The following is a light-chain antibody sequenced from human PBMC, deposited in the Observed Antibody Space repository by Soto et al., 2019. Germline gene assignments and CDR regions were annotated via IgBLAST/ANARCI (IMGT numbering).Light chain of an antibody. CDR3: NSYPSNNTYV. CDR1: SSYIGPYDH. V-gene: IGLV2-11*01. CDR2: AVS. J-gene: IGLJ1*01. Sequence: QSVLTQPRSVSGSPGQSVTISCTSTSSYIGPYDHVAWYQQHPGKAPTLIIFAVSKRPSGVSNRFTGSPSGHTASLTISALRPEDESDYHCNSYPSNNTYVSGTGTKVTV.